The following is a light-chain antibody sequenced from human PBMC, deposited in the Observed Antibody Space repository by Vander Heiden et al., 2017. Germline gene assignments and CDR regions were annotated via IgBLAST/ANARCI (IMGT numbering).Light chain of an antibody. CDR2: DAS. Sequence: DIQMTQSPSSLSAFEGDRVAITCQASQGISNYLDWYQQKPGKAPKLLIYDASNLETGVPSRFSGSGSGTDFTFTISFLQPEDSATYYGQQYDNLPLTFGGGTKVEIK. J-gene: IGKJ4*01. CDR1: QGISNY. V-gene: IGKV1-33*01. CDR3: QQYDNLPLT.